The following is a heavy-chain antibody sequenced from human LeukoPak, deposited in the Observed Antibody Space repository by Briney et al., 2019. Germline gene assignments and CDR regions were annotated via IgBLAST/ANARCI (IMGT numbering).Heavy chain of an antibody. CDR3: ARGVGGDY. J-gene: IGHJ4*02. CDR1: GFTFSGFW. CDR2: IKQDGSEK. Sequence: GGSLRLSCAASGFTFSGFWMTWVRQAPGKGLERVAKIKQDGSEKYYVDSVKGRFTISRDSAKDLVYLQMNSLRAEDTAVYYCARGVGGDYWGQGTLVTVSS. V-gene: IGHV3-7*01.